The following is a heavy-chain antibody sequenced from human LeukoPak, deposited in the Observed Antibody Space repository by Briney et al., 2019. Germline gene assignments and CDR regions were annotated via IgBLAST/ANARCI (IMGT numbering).Heavy chain of an antibody. CDR3: ARQGGHSSSWYNYYYYYYMDV. V-gene: IGHV4-39*01. J-gene: IGHJ6*03. D-gene: IGHD6-13*01. CDR1: GGSISSSSYY. CDR2: IYYSGST. Sequence: SETLSLTCTVSGGSISSSSYYWGWIRQPPGKGLEWIGSIYYSGSTYYNPSLKSRVTISVDTSKDQFSLKLSSVTAADTAVYYCARQGGHSSSWYNYYYYYYMDVWGKGTTVTISS.